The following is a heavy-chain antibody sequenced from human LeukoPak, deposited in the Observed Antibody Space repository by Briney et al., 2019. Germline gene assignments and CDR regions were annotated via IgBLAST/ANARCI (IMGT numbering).Heavy chain of an antibody. CDR1: GFTVSSNY. J-gene: IGHJ4*02. V-gene: IGHV3-53*01. Sequence: GGSLRLSCAASGFTVSSNYMSWVRQAPGKGLEWVSVIYSGGSTYYADSVKGRFTISRDNSKNTLYLQMNSLRAEDTAVYYCARGFSSSWGVFDYWGQGTLVTVSS. CDR3: ARGFSSSWGVFDY. D-gene: IGHD6-13*01. CDR2: IYSGGST.